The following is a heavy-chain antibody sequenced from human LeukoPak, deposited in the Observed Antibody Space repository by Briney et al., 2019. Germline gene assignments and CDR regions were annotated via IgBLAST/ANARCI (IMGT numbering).Heavy chain of an antibody. D-gene: IGHD1-26*01. V-gene: IGHV3-7*04. J-gene: IGHJ4*02. Sequence: PGGSLRLSCAASGFTFRIYAMSWVRQAPGKGLEWVASIKEDGSETYYVDSVKGRFTISRDNAKNSLYLQMNSLRAEDTAVYYCARDLHPRYYLPDYWGQGTLVTVSS. CDR2: IKEDGSET. CDR1: GFTFRIYA. CDR3: ARDLHPRYYLPDY.